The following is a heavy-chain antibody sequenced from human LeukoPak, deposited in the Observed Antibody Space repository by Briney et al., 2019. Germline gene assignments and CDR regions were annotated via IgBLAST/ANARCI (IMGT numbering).Heavy chain of an antibody. D-gene: IGHD5/OR15-5a*01. CDR3: ARGVYPGRAEYFQH. CDR2: IYYTGGT. V-gene: IGHV4-59*01. Sequence: SETLSLTCTVSGGSISTYYWSWIRQPPGKGLEWIGNIYYTGGTNYNPSLKSRVSISVDTSKNQFSLKLSSVTAADTAVYYCARGVYPGRAEYFQHWGQGTLVTVSS. CDR1: GGSISTYY. J-gene: IGHJ1*01.